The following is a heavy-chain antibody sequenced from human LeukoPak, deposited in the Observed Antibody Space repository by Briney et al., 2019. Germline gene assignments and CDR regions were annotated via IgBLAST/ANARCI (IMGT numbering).Heavy chain of an antibody. Sequence: PGGSLRLSCAASGFTFSSYAMSWVRQAPGKGLEWVSAISGSGGSTYYADSVKGRFTISRDNSKNTLYLQMNSLRAEDTAVYYCARDRGIAAAGTYYYYGMDVWGQGTTVTVSS. CDR3: ARDRGIAAAGTYYYYGMDV. CDR1: GFTFSSYA. D-gene: IGHD6-13*01. J-gene: IGHJ6*02. CDR2: ISGSGGST. V-gene: IGHV3-23*01.